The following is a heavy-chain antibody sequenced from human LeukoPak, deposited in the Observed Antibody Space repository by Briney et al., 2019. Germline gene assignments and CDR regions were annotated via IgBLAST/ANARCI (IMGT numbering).Heavy chain of an antibody. CDR1: GYTFTGYY. D-gene: IGHD4-11*01. Sequence: ASVKVSCKASGYTFTGYYMHWVRQAPGQGLEWMEWINPNSGGTNYAQKFQGRVTMTRDTSISTAYMELSSLRSEDTAVYYCARAGPYSPSYYYYYMDVWGKGTTVTASS. V-gene: IGHV1-2*02. CDR2: INPNSGGT. CDR3: ARAGPYSPSYYYYYMDV. J-gene: IGHJ6*03.